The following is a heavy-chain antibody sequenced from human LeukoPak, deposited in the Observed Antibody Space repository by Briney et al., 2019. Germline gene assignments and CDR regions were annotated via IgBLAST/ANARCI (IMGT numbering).Heavy chain of an antibody. CDR1: GFTFSTFA. CDR3: AREVGATNNYYYYYMDV. V-gene: IGHV3-48*03. Sequence: PGGSLRLSCAASGFTFSTFAMIWVRQAPGKGLEWVSYISSSGSTIYYADSVKGRFTISRDNAKNSLYLQMNSLRAEDTAVYYCAREVGATNNYYYYYMDVWGKGTTVTISS. CDR2: ISSSGSTI. D-gene: IGHD1-26*01. J-gene: IGHJ6*03.